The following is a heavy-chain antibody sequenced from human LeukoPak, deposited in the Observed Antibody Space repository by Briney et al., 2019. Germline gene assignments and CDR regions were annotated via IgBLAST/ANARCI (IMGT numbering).Heavy chain of an antibody. CDR3: AKDLSDIWETRNFDY. CDR2: IRYDGSNK. CDR1: GFTFSSYG. V-gene: IGHV3-30*02. J-gene: IGHJ4*02. Sequence: PGGSLRLSCAASGFTFSSYGMHWVRQAPGKGLEWVAFIRYDGSNKYYADSVKGRFTISRDNSKNTLYLQMNSLRAEDTAVYYCAKDLSDIWETRNFDYWGQGTLVTVSS. D-gene: IGHD3/OR15-3a*01.